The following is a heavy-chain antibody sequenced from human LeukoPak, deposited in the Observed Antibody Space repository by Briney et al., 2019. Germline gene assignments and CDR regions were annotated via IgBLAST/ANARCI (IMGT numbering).Heavy chain of an antibody. D-gene: IGHD3-3*01. CDR2: ISSSSSYI. V-gene: IGHV3-21*01. Sequence: GGSLRLSCAASGFTFSSYSMNWVRQAPGKGLEWVSSISSSSSYIYYAESVKGRFTISRDNAKNSLYLQMNSLRAEDTAVYYCATYDFWSAKPGGFDYWGQGTLVTVSS. J-gene: IGHJ4*02. CDR3: ATYDFWSAKPGGFDY. CDR1: GFTFSSYS.